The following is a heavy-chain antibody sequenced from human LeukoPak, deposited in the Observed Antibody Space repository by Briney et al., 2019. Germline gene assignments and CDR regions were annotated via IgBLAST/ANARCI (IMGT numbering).Heavy chain of an antibody. CDR2: ISSSSSYI. D-gene: IGHD2-15*01. J-gene: IGHJ6*03. V-gene: IGHV3-21*01. CDR1: AFTFSSYG. CDR3: ARAPHCSGGSCYPMDV. Sequence: GGSLRLSCAASAFTFSSYGMHWVRQAPGKGLEWVSSISSSSSYIYYADSVKGRFTISRDNAKNSLYLQMNSLRAEDTAVYYCARAPHCSGGSCYPMDVWGKGTTVTVSS.